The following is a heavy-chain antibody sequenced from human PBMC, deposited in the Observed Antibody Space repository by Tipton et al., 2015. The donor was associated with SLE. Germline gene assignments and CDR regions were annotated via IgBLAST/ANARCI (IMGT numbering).Heavy chain of an antibody. D-gene: IGHD1-26*01. J-gene: IGHJ4*02. V-gene: IGHV4-34*01. CDR2: INHSGST. CDR1: GGSISDSSHY. Sequence: TLSLTCTVSGGSISDSSHYWVWIRQPPGKGLEWIGEINHSGSTNYNPSLKSRVTISVDTSKNQFSLKLSSVTAADTAVYYCARSGSYSQFDYWGQGTLVTVSS. CDR3: ARSGSYSQFDY.